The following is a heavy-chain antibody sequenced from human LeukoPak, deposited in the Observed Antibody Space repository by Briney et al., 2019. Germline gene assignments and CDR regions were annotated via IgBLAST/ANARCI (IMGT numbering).Heavy chain of an antibody. V-gene: IGHV3-23*01. CDR3: AKDLSGAAPSTFDY. Sequence: GGSLRLSCAASGFTFSNYAMSWVRQAPGRGLEWVSIISGSGDTTYYADSVKGRFTISRDNSKNTLSLQMNSLRAEDTAVYYCAKDLSGAAPSTFDYWGQGTLVTVSS. D-gene: IGHD6-13*01. CDR1: GFTFSNYA. CDR2: ISGSGDTT. J-gene: IGHJ4*02.